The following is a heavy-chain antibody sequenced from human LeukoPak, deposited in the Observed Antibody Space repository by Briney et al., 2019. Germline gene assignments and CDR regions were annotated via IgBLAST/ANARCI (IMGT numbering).Heavy chain of an antibody. J-gene: IGHJ4*02. CDR3: ARGGRWLQPFDY. CDR2: IYSGGST. D-gene: IGHD5-24*01. CDR1: GFTVSSNY. V-gene: IGHV3-66*01. Sequence: GGSLRLSCAASGFTVSSNYMSWVRQAPGKGLEWVSVIYSGGSTYYADSVKGRFTISRDNSKNTLYLQMNSLRAEDTVVYYCARGGRWLQPFDYWGQGTLVTVSS.